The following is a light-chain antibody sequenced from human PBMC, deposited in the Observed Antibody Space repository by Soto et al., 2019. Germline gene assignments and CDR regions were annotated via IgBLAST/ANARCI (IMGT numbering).Light chain of an antibody. CDR3: CSRGTSTTWV. CDR1: NSDIGTSNL. CDR2: DVS. J-gene: IGLJ3*02. V-gene: IGLV2-23*02. Sequence: QSALTQPASVSGSPGQSITISCTGTNSDIGTSNLVSWYQQHPGKAPKFLIYDVSERPSGVSNRFSGSKSGNTASLTISGLQADDEADYYCCSRGTSTTWVFGGGTQLTVL.